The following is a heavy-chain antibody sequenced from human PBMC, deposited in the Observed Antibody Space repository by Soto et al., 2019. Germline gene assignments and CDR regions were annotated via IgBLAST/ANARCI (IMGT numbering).Heavy chain of an antibody. CDR3: ARMLAVNYYNYYVDV. CDR2: ILSSDEK. J-gene: IGHJ6*03. D-gene: IGHD3-22*01. Sequence: QVTLKESGPVLVKPTETLTLTCTVSGFSLRNARMGVSWIRQPPVKALEWLAHILSSDEKSYNPSLKGRFTLSKDTSKSQVVLTMTYVDPVDTATYFCARMLAVNYYNYYVDVWGAGTTVTVSS. CDR1: GFSLRNARMG. V-gene: IGHV2-26*01.